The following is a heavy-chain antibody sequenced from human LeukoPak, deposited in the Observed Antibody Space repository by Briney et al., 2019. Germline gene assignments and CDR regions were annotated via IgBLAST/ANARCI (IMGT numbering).Heavy chain of an antibody. CDR3: VAEAGTSFDY. J-gene: IGHJ4*02. D-gene: IGHD6-13*01. CDR1: GYTFTSYG. CDR2: IIPIFGTA. V-gene: IGHV1-69*13. Sequence: ASVTVSCKASGYTFTSYGISWVRQAPGQGLEWMGGIIPIFGTANYAQKFQGRVTITADESTSTAYMELSSLRSEDTAVYYCVAEAGTSFDYWGQGTLVTVSS.